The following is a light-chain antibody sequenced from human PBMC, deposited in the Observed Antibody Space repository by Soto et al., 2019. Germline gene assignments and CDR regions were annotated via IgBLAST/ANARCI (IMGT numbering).Light chain of an antibody. J-gene: IGKJ4*01. CDR3: QQRSNWPPLS. CDR1: QSVSSY. V-gene: IGKV3-11*01. Sequence: EIVLTQFPATLSLSPGERATLSCRASQSVSSYLAWYQQKPGQAPRLLIYDASNRATGIPARFSGSGSGTDFTLTISSLEPEDSAVYYCQQRSNWPPLSFGGGTKVELK. CDR2: DAS.